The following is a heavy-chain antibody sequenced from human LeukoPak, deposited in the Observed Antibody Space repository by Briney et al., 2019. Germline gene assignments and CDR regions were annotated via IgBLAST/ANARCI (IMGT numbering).Heavy chain of an antibody. V-gene: IGHV1-8*01. CDR1: GNTFTSYD. D-gene: IGHD6-19*01. CDR3: AIEGGLAVAGILRRSRRWFDP. Sequence: GASVKVSCKASGNTFTSYDINWVRQATGQGLEWMGWMNPNSGNTGYAQKFQGRVTMTRNTSISTAYMELSSLRSEDTAVYYCAIEGGLAVAGILRRSRRWFDPWGQGTLVTVSP. CDR2: MNPNSGNT. J-gene: IGHJ5*02.